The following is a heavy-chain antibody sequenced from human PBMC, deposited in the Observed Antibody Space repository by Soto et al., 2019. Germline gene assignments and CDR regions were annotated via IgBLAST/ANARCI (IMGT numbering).Heavy chain of an antibody. J-gene: IGHJ4*02. V-gene: IGHV6-1*01. Sequence: SQTLSLTCAISGDSVSSNTATWNWIRQSPSRGLEWLGRTYHWSRWSTEYAVSVTSRMTINADTSKNQFSLQLKSVTAADTALYYCARHIRDSSSFSGRYYFDSWGQGTLVTVSS. CDR3: ARHIRDSSSFSGRYYFDS. CDR2: TYHWSRWST. D-gene: IGHD6-6*01. CDR1: GDSVSSNTAT.